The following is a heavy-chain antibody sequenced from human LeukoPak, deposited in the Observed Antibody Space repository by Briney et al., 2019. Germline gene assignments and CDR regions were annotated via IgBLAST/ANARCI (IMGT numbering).Heavy chain of an antibody. Sequence: GESLKISCKCSGYSFSSYWIGWVRQMPGKGLEWMGIIYPGDSDTRYSPSFQGQVTISADKSISTAYLQWSSLKASDTAMYYCARQAYGGNSLGDYFDYWGQGTLVTVSS. J-gene: IGHJ4*02. CDR1: GYSFSSYW. CDR3: ARQAYGGNSLGDYFDY. D-gene: IGHD4-23*01. V-gene: IGHV5-51*01. CDR2: IYPGDSDT.